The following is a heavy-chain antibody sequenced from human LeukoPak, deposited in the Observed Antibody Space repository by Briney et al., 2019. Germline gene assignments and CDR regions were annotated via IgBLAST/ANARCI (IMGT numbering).Heavy chain of an antibody. J-gene: IGHJ4*02. V-gene: IGHV1-18*01. CDR2: ISTYNGDT. Sequence: GASVKVSCKASGFTFTNYGISWVRQAPGQGLEWMGWISTYNGDTDYAQKLQGRVTMTADTSTSTACMELRSLRSDDTAVYYCARDPGQYYDILTGYYTPYYFDYWGQGTLVTVSS. CDR3: ARDPGQYYDILTGYYTPYYFDY. D-gene: IGHD3-9*01. CDR1: GFTFTNYG.